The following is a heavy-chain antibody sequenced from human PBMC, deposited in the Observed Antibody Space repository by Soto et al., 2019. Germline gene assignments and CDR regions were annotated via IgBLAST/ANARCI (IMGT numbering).Heavy chain of an antibody. CDR2: IYYSGST. CDR3: ARDPHDLDYFDL. Sequence: SETLSLTCTVSGGSISSGGYYWSWIRQHPGKGLEWIGYIYYSGSTYYNPSLKSRVTISVDTSKNQFSLKLSSVTAADTAVYYCARDPHDLDYFDLWGLGTLVTVSS. CDR1: GGSISSGGYY. V-gene: IGHV4-31*03. D-gene: IGHD1-1*01. J-gene: IGHJ4*02.